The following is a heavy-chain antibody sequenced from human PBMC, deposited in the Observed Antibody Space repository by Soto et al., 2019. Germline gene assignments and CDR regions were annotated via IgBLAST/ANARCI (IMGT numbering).Heavy chain of an antibody. Sequence: EASVKVSCKASGGTFSSYAISWVRQAPGQGLDWMGGIIPIFGTANYAQKFQGRVTITADKSTSTAYMGLSSLRSEDTAVYYCATCSRYSYGPGYYYYGMDVWGQGTTVTVSS. CDR1: GGTFSSYA. V-gene: IGHV1-69*06. CDR3: ATCSRYSYGPGYYYYGMDV. D-gene: IGHD5-18*01. CDR2: IIPIFGTA. J-gene: IGHJ6*02.